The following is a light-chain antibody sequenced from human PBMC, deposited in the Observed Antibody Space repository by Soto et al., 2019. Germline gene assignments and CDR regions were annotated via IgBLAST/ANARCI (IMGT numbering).Light chain of an antibody. CDR3: QQRSSWPRT. Sequence: EIVLTQSPATLSLSPGERATLSCRASQSVSSYLAWYQQKPGQPPRLLIYDASNRATDLPARFSGSGSGTDFTLTISSLEPEDFAVYYCQQRSSWPRTFGQGTKVEIK. CDR1: QSVSSY. V-gene: IGKV3-11*01. CDR2: DAS. J-gene: IGKJ1*01.